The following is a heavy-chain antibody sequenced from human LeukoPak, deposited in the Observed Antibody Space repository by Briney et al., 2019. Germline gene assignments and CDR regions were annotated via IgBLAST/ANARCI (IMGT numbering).Heavy chain of an antibody. V-gene: IGHV4-39*01. D-gene: IGHD3-22*01. J-gene: IGHJ4*02. CDR3: ARHEKMIVVAQAGY. CDR1: GGSISSSHDY. CDR2: IYYSGST. Sequence: PSETLSLTCTVSGGSISSSHDYWGWIRQPPGKGLQWIGCIYYSGSTYYNPSLKSRVTISVDTSKNQFSLKLSSVTAADTAVYYCARHEKMIVVAQAGYWGQGTLVTVSS.